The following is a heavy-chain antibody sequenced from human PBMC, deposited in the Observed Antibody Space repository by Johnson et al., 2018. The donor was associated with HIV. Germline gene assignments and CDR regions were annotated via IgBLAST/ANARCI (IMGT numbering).Heavy chain of an antibody. CDR1: GFTVSSNY. Sequence: MMLVESGGGLIQPGGSLRLSCAASGFTVSSNYMSWVRQAPGTGLEWVSVIYSGGSTYYADSVKGRFTISRDNSKNTLYIQMNSLRAEDTAVYYCARVSYYYGSADIWGQGTMVTVSS. D-gene: IGHD3-10*01. CDR2: IYSGGST. J-gene: IGHJ3*02. V-gene: IGHV3-66*03. CDR3: ARVSYYYGSADI.